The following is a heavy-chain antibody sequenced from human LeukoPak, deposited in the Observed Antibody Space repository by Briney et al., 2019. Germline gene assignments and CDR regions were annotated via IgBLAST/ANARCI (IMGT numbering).Heavy chain of an antibody. CDR1: GFTFSSYW. D-gene: IGHD3-10*01. J-gene: IGHJ6*02. V-gene: IGHV3-74*01. CDR3: ARGMVRGDIEASYYYYGMDF. CDR2: INSDGSST. Sequence: GGSLRLSCAASGFTFSSYWMHWVRQVPGKGLVWVSRINSDGSSTSYADSVKGRFTISRDNAKNTLYLQMNSLRAEDTAVYYCARGMVRGDIEASYYYYGMDFWGQGTTVTVSS.